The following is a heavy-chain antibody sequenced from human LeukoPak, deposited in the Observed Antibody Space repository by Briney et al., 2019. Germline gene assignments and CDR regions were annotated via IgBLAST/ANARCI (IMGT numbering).Heavy chain of an antibody. Sequence: PSETLSLTCTVSGGSISSGSYYWSWIRQPAGKGLEWIGRIYTSGSTNYNPSLKSRVTISVDTSNNQFSLKLSSVTAADTAVYYCARRGEIWGQGTMVTVSS. CDR3: ARRGEI. V-gene: IGHV4-61*02. J-gene: IGHJ3*02. CDR1: GGSISSGSYY. CDR2: IYTSGST. D-gene: IGHD3-10*01.